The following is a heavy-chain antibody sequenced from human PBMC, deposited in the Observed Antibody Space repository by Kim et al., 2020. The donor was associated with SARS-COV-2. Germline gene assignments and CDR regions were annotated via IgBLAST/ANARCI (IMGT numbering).Heavy chain of an antibody. CDR1: GFTFSSYW. Sequence: GGSLRLSCAASGFTFSSYWMSWVRQAPGKGLEWVANIKHDGSEKYYVDSVKGRFTISRDNAKNSLYLQMNSLRAEDTAVYYCARDGTDSGGHYYYYGVDVWGQGTTVTVSS. V-gene: IGHV3-7*03. J-gene: IGHJ6*02. D-gene: IGHD1-26*01. CDR2: IKHDGSEK. CDR3: ARDGTDSGGHYYYYGVDV.